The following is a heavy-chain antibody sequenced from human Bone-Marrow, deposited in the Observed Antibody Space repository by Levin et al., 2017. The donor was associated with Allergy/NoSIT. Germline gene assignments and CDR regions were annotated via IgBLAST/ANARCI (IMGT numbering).Heavy chain of an antibody. CDR1: GGSISSIGYY. CDR3: ARHDQAYYDSSLYSGAFDI. D-gene: IGHD3-22*01. J-gene: IGHJ3*02. Sequence: PSQTLSLTCTVSGGSISSIGYYWGWIRQPPGKGLEWIASIYYSGTTYYNPSLKSRVTISVDTSKNQFSLRLSSVTAADTTVYYCARHDQAYYDSSLYSGAFDIWGQGTKVTVSS. CDR2: IYYSGTT. V-gene: IGHV4-39*01.